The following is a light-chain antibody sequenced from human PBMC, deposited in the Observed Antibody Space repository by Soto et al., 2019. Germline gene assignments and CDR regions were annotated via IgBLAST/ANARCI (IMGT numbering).Light chain of an antibody. CDR3: QQYEDLPLT. V-gene: IGKV1-33*01. Sequence: DVQMTQSPSSLSASVGDRVIITCKANQSIANFLNWFQHKPGEAPKLLISDASHLELGVPSRFSGSRSGTDFVLDISNLQSKDVATYFCQQYEDLPLTFGGGTKVDI. J-gene: IGKJ4*01. CDR2: DAS. CDR1: QSIANF.